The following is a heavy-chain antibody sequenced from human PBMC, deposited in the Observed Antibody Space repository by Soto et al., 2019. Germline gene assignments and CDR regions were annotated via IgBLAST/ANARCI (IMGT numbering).Heavy chain of an antibody. CDR1: GGSVTSDEDY. J-gene: IGHJ4*02. Sequence: KPSETLSLTCTVSGGSVTSDEDYWSWIRQSPGKGLEWIGYISNSGSTGYNPSLKTRLSMSVDRSKNQFTLRLTSVTAADTAVYFCATESGSTYCYFDYWGQGTQVTVSS. CDR3: ATESGSTYCYFDY. V-gene: IGHV4-30-4*01. D-gene: IGHD1-26*01. CDR2: ISNSGST.